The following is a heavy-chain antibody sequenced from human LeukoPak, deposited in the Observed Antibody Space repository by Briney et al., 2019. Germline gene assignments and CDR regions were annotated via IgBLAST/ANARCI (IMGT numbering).Heavy chain of an antibody. Sequence: GASVKVSCKASGGTFSSYAISWVRQAPGQGLEWMGGIIPIFGTANYTQKFQGRVTITTDESTSTAYMELSSLRSEDTAVYYCARETYCRSTSCYIYWGQGTLVTVPS. CDR1: GGTFSSYA. V-gene: IGHV1-69*05. J-gene: IGHJ4*02. CDR2: IIPIFGTA. D-gene: IGHD2-2*02. CDR3: ARETYCRSTSCYIY.